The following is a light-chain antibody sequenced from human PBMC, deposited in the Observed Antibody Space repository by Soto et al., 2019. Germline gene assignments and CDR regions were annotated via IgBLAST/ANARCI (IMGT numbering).Light chain of an antibody. CDR3: QQRSNWPPLT. Sequence: EIVLTQSPATLSLSPGERATVSCRASQSVSSYLAWCQQKPGQAPRLLIYDASNRATGIPARFSGSGSGTDFTLTISSLEPEDFAVYYCQQRSNWPPLTFGQGTKVEIK. J-gene: IGKJ1*01. CDR1: QSVSSY. V-gene: IGKV3-11*01. CDR2: DAS.